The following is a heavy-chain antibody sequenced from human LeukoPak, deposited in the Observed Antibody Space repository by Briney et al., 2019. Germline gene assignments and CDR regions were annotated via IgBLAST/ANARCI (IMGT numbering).Heavy chain of an antibody. CDR2: IYYSGST. Sequence: SETLSLTCTVSGGSISSYYWSWIRQPPGKGLEWIGYIYYSGSTNYNPSLKSRVTISVDTSKNQFSLKLSSVTAADTAVYYCARAPYYYDSSGSQYYFDYWGQGTLVTVSS. CDR3: ARAPYYYDSSGSQYYFDY. CDR1: GGSISSYY. V-gene: IGHV4-59*08. D-gene: IGHD3-22*01. J-gene: IGHJ4*02.